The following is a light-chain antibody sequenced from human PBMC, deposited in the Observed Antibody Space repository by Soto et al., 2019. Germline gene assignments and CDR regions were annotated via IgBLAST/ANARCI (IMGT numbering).Light chain of an antibody. J-gene: IGLJ3*02. CDR3: RSYVGSNNFWV. V-gene: IGLV2-8*01. CDR2: EVS. CDR1: SSDVGGYNY. Sequence: QSALTQPPSASGSPGQSVTISCTGTSSDVGGYNYVSWYQQHPGKAPKLMIYEVSKRPSGVPDRFAGSKSGNTASLTVSGLQAEDEADYSCRSYVGSNNFWVFGGGTQLTVL.